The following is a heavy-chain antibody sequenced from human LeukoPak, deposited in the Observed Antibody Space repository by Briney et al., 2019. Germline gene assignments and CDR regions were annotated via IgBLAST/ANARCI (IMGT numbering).Heavy chain of an antibody. CDR2: IKQDGGEK. V-gene: IGHV3-7*01. CDR3: ARDRGFGQADV. CDR1: GSTFSGNW. Sequence: PGGSLRPSCAPSGSTFSGNWMGWSRQPPGKGRGWVANIKQDGGEKYYVDSVKGRFTISRDNAKNSLYLQMNSLRAEDTAVYYCARDRGFGQADVWGKGTTVTVSS. J-gene: IGHJ6*04. D-gene: IGHD3-10*01.